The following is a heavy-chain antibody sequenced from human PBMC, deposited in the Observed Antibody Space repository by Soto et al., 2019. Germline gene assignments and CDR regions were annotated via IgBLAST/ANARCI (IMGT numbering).Heavy chain of an antibody. V-gene: IGHV3-53*05. J-gene: IGHJ6*02. Sequence: GGSLRLSCVVSGFTVSSSNYMSWVRQAPGKGLEWVSVIYTGGTTYYADSVKGRFTISRDNSKNTLYLQMNSLRAEDTVVYYLARGYDFWGGYYYPYGMDVWGQGTTVTVSS. CDR2: IYTGGTT. CDR1: GFTVSSSNY. D-gene: IGHD3-3*01. CDR3: ARGYDFWGGYYYPYGMDV.